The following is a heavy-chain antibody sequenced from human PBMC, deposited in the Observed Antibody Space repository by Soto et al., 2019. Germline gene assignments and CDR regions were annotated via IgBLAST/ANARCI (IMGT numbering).Heavy chain of an antibody. CDR3: ARSNAADRPRVGSYYFMDV. V-gene: IGHV6-1*01. D-gene: IGHD1-1*01. Sequence: QVQLQQSGPGLVKPSQTLSLTCAISGDGVSSNTVVWSWIRQSPSRGLEWLGMTYYRSKWYNDYAVSVQSRVTINPDTTKTQFSLQLNSVTPEDTAVYVCARSNAADRPRVGSYYFMDVWGKGTTVTVSS. CDR1: GDGVSSNTVV. CDR2: TYYRSKWYN. J-gene: IGHJ6*03.